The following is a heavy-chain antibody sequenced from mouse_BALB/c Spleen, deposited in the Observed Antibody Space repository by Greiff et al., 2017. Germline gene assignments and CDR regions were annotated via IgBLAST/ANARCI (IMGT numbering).Heavy chain of an antibody. D-gene: IGHD2-13*01. Sequence: EVQLQESGPELVKPGASVKMSCKASGYTFTSYVMHWVKQKPGQGLEWIGYINPYNDGTKYNEKFKGKATLTSDKSSSTAYMELSSLTSEDSAVYYCARSYSDYVWYFDVWGAGTTVTVSS. CDR3: ARSYSDYVWYFDV. CDR2: INPYNDGT. J-gene: IGHJ1*01. V-gene: IGHV1-14*01. CDR1: GYTFTSYV.